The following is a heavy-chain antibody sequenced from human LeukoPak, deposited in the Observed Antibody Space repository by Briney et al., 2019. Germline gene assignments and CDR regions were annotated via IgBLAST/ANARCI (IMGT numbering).Heavy chain of an antibody. V-gene: IGHV4-39*02. CDR2: IRYSGTT. J-gene: IGHJ6*03. D-gene: IGHD6-19*01. Sequence: PSETLCLTCTVSGGSISSCNYYWGWIRQPPGMGLDWIASIRYSGTTYSNPSLKSRVTISDDTSKNHFSLKLSSVTAADTAVYYCARDKRVAVAGTYIYYYYMDVWGNGTTVTISS. CDR1: GGSISSCNYY. CDR3: ARDKRVAVAGTYIYYYYMDV.